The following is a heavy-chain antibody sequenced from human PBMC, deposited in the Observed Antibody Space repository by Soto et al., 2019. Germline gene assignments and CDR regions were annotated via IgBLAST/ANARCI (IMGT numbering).Heavy chain of an antibody. J-gene: IGHJ4*02. CDR1: GFTLDDYA. D-gene: IGHD5-12*01. CDR2: ISWNSGSI. CDR3: AKDIGNPSMVATIAFDY. Sequence: EVQLVESGGGLVQPGRSLRLSCAASGFTLDDYAMHWVRQAPGKGLEWVSGISWNSGSIGYADSVKGRFTISRDNAKNSLYLQMTSLRAEATALYYCAKDIGNPSMVATIAFDYGGRGTLVTVSS. V-gene: IGHV3-9*01.